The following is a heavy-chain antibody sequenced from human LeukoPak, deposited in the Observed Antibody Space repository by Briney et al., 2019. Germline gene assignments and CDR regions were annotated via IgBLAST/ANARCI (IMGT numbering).Heavy chain of an antibody. CDR3: ARGYHYYDILTGSYAFDI. CDR2: MNPNSGNT. J-gene: IGHJ3*02. Sequence: ASVRVSCKASGYTFTSYDINWVRQATGQGLGWMGWMNPNSGNTGYAQKFQGRVTMTRNTSISTAYMELSSLRSEDTAVYYCARGYHYYDILTGSYAFDIWGQGTMVTVSS. D-gene: IGHD3-9*01. V-gene: IGHV1-8*01. CDR1: GYTFTSYD.